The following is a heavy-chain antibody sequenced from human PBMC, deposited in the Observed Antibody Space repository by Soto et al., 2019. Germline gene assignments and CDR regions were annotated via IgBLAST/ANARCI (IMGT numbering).Heavy chain of an antibody. J-gene: IGHJ4*02. D-gene: IGHD3-22*01. CDR2: IHYSGST. Sequence: LSLTCTFSGGSISNYYWSWIRQPPGKGLEWIGYIHYSGSTKYNPSLKSRVTISADTSKNQFSLRAEDTAVYYCARDFGYYDSSGYYFDYWGQGTLVTVSS. CDR3: ARDFGYYDSSGYYFDY. CDR1: GGSISNYY. V-gene: IGHV4-59*01.